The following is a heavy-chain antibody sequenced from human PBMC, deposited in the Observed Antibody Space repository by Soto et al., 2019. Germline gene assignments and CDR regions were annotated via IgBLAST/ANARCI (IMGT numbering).Heavy chain of an antibody. D-gene: IGHD2-15*01. Sequence: QLQLQESGPGLVKPSETLSLTCTFSGDSISNSNYYWGWIRQPPGKGLEWIGSIYYSGDTFHNPSLKTRGTISVATSEHQFSPKLTSGTAADTAVYYSVRTLRRWYWAFDVWGQGTLVSVSS. CDR1: GDSISNSNYY. J-gene: IGHJ3*01. V-gene: IGHV4-39*01. CDR2: IYYSGDT. CDR3: VRTLRRWYWAFDV.